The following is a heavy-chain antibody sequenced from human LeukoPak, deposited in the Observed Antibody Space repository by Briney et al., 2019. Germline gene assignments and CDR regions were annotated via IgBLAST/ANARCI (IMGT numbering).Heavy chain of an antibody. D-gene: IGHD3-16*01. J-gene: IGHJ3*01. CDR1: RHSFNAYY. CDR3: ATFTAPRNAFDL. V-gene: IGHV1-2*06. Sequence: ASVKVSCKASRHSFNAYYIHWVRQAPGQGLHWMGRIDPNSGDTKYTQKFQGRVSMTRDTSISTAYMELSRLTSDDTAVYYCATFTAPRNAFDLWGQGTMVTVSS. CDR2: IDPNSGDT.